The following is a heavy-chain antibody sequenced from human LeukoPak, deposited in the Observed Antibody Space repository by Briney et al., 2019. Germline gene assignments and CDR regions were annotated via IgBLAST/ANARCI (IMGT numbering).Heavy chain of an antibody. J-gene: IGHJ4*02. Sequence: SGPTLVKPTQTLTLTCTFSGFSLSTSGMCVSWVRQPPGKALEWLALIDWDDDKYYSTSLKTRLTISKDTSKNQVVLTMTNIDPLDTATYYCARIRGSIAARPPDWSFDYWGQGTLVTVSS. D-gene: IGHD6-6*01. V-gene: IGHV2-70*20. CDR2: IDWDDDK. CDR1: GFSLSTSGMC. CDR3: ARIRGSIAARPPDWSFDY.